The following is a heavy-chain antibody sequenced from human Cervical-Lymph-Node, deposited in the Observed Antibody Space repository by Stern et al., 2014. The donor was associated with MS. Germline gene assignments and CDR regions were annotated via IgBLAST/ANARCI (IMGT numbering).Heavy chain of an antibody. D-gene: IGHD2-21*02. V-gene: IGHV1-3*04. CDR2: INTGNGNT. J-gene: IGHJ5*02. CDR3: ARSSCGGDCYLNWFDP. CDR1: GYTFSSYA. Sequence: QVQLGQSGAEVKKPGASVKVSCKASGYTFSSYAMHWVRQAPGQRLEWMGWINTGNGNTKYSQKFQGRITITRDTSASTAYMELSSLRSEDTAVYYCARSSCGGDCYLNWFDPWGQGTLVTVSS.